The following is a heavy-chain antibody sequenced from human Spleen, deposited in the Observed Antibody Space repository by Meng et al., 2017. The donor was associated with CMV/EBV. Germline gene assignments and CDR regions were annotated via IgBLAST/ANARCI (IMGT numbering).Heavy chain of an antibody. J-gene: IGHJ4*02. CDR2: IYRHGST. CDR1: GFSVGDSY. CDR3: AKIKIAPIEGNYFDY. V-gene: IGHV3-53*01. D-gene: IGHD6-13*01. Sequence: GESLKISCAASGFSVGDSYMSWVRQAPGKGLEWVSVIYRHGSTYYADFVEGRFTISRDNSKNTLYLQINSLRAEDTAVYYCAKIKIAPIEGNYFDYWGQGTLVTVSS.